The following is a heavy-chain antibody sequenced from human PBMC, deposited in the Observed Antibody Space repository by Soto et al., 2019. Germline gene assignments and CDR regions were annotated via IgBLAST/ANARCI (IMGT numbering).Heavy chain of an antibody. V-gene: IGHV1-2*02. Sequence: QVQLAQSGAEVKKPGASVKVSCKASGYTFTGYYMHWVRQAPGQGLEWMGWINPNSGGTNYAQKFQGRVTMTRDTSISTAYMELSRLRSDDTAVYYCARGLGPYSDRRTNWFDPWGQGTLVTVSS. CDR1: GYTFTGYY. CDR3: ARGLGPYSDRRTNWFDP. J-gene: IGHJ5*02. CDR2: INPNSGGT. D-gene: IGHD3-22*01.